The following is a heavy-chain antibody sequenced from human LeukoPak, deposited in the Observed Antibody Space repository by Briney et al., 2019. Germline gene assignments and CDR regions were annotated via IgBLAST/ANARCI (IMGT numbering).Heavy chain of an antibody. J-gene: IGHJ4*02. V-gene: IGHV4-34*01. CDR3: ARGRGSGCNYY. CDR2: INHSGST. Sequence: KPSETLSLTCAVYGGSFSGYYWSWIRQPPGKGLEWIGEINHSGSTNYNPSLKSRVTISVDTSKNQFSLKLSSVTAADTAVYYCARGRGSGCNYYWGQGTLVTVSS. D-gene: IGHD6-19*01. CDR1: GGSFSGYY.